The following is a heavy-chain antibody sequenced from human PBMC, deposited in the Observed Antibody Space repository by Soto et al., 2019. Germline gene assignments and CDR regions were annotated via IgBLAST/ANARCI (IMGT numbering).Heavy chain of an antibody. CDR1: GFTFSSYS. D-gene: IGHD3-22*01. CDR3: AGVVRYYYYGMDV. CDR2: ISSSSYI. V-gene: IGHV3-21*01. J-gene: IGHJ6*02. Sequence: EVQLVESGGGLVKPGGSLRLSCAASGFTFSSYSMNWVRQAPGKGLEWVSSISSSSYIYYADSVKGRFTISRDNAKNSLYLQMNSLRAEDTAVYYCAGVVRYYYYGMDVWGQGTTVTVSS.